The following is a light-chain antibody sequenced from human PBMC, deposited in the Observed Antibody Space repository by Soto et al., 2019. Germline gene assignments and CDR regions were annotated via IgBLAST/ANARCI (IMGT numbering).Light chain of an antibody. CDR1: VLAKKY. CDR2: KDS. CDR3: YSAADNNFVV. Sequence: SYDLTQPSSVSVSPGQTARITCSGDVLAKKYARWFQQKPGQAPVLVIYKDSERPSGIPERFSGSSSGTTVTLTISGAQVEDEADYYCYSAADNNFVVFGGGTKVTVL. V-gene: IGLV3-27*01. J-gene: IGLJ2*01.